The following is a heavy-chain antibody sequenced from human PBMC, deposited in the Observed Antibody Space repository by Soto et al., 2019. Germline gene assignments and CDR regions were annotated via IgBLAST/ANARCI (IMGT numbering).Heavy chain of an antibody. CDR1: GFTFDDYG. D-gene: IGHD6-13*01. CDR3: ARGSYSKSWYGSAFDI. CDR2: INWNGGST. V-gene: IGHV3-20*01. Sequence: GGSLRLSCAASGFTFDDYGMSWVRQAPGKGLEWVSGINWNGGSTGYADSVKGRFTISRDNAKNSLYLQMNSLRAEDTALYHCARGSYSKSWYGSAFDIWGQGTTVTVSS. J-gene: IGHJ3*02.